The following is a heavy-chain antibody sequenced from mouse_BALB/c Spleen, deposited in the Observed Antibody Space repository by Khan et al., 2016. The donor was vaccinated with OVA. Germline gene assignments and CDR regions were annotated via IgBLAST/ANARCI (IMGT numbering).Heavy chain of an antibody. CDR1: GFSLTNYG. Sequence: VQLVESGPGLVAPSQSLSITCTISGFSLTNYGVHWVRQPPGKGLEWLVVIWNDGNTAYNSALKSRLTISKDNSKSQVFLQMNSLQTDDTAMYFCARQPYYHYNIMDYWGQGTSVTASS. D-gene: IGHD2-10*01. CDR3: ARQPYYHYNIMDY. CDR2: IWNDGNT. V-gene: IGHV2-6-1*01. J-gene: IGHJ4*01.